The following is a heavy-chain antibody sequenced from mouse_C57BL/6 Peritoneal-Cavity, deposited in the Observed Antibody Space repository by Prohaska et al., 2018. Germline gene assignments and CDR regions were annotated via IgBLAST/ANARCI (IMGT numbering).Heavy chain of an antibody. J-gene: IGHJ2*01. CDR3: ARDYDFDY. CDR2: IYPSDSET. Sequence: RPGSSVKLSCKASVNTFTSYWMDWVKQRPGQGLEWIGNIYPSDSETHYNKTFKDKDTLTVDKSSSTAYMLLSSLTSEDSGVYYCARDYDFDYWGQGTTLAVSS. D-gene: IGHD1-1*01. CDR1: VNTFTSYW. V-gene: IGHV1-61*01.